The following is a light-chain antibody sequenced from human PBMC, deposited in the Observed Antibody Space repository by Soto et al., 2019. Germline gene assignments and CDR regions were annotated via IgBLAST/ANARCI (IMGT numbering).Light chain of an antibody. CDR2: AAS. V-gene: IGKV1-39*01. CDR1: QSISNY. Sequence: DIQMTQSPSSLPASVGDRVTITCRASQSISNYLSWYQQIPGKAPKLLIYAASTLRSGVSSRFSGSGSGTDFTLTISSLQPEDFATYYCQQSYSTPWTFGQGTKVEIK. CDR3: QQSYSTPWT. J-gene: IGKJ1*01.